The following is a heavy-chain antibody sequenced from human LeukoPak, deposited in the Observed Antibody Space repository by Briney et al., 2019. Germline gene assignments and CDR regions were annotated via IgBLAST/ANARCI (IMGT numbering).Heavy chain of an antibody. CDR3: AKPYNGLDY. D-gene: IGHD2-8*01. J-gene: IGHJ4*02. CDR2: INSDGSDT. CDR1: GFTFSSYS. Sequence: GGSLRLSCAASGFTFSSYSMNWVRQAPGKGLVWVSRINSDGSDTAYADSVKGRFTISRDSAKNTLYLQMNSLRAEDTAVYYCAKPYNGLDYWGQGTLVTVSS. V-gene: IGHV3-74*01.